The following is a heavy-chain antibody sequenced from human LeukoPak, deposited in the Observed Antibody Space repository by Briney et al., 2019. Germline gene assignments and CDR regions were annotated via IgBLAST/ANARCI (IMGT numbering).Heavy chain of an antibody. CDR2: IKTDGST. CDR1: GYTFSSAW. CDR3: ARDWYHSFDY. V-gene: IGHV3-74*01. J-gene: IGHJ4*02. Sequence: SGGSLRLSCSGSGYTFSSAWMQWVRRAPGKGLMWVSRIKTDGSTDYADSVKGRFTISRDNAKNTLYLEMNSLRVDDTAVYYCARDWYHSFDYWGQGVLVTVSS. D-gene: IGHD1-14*01.